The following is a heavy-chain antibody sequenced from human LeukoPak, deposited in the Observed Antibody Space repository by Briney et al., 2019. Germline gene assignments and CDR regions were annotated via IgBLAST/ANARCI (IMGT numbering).Heavy chain of an antibody. J-gene: IGHJ4*02. D-gene: IGHD6-6*01. CDR1: GYTFTDYY. V-gene: IGHV1-2*02. Sequence: ASVKVSCKASGYTFTDYYVHWVRQAPGQGLEWMGWINPNSGGTEYAQKFQGRVTMTRDTSISTAYMDLRRLRSDDTAVYYCARDYSSSSGYFDYWGQGTLVTVSS. CDR2: INPNSGGT. CDR3: ARDYSSSSGYFDY.